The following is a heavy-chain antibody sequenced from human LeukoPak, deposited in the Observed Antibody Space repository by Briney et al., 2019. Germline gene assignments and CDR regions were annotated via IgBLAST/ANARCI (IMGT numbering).Heavy chain of an antibody. V-gene: IGHV4-59*08. D-gene: IGHD2-15*01. CDR2: FSYSGSI. CDR3: ARHMVVVVSDYKAENAFDI. J-gene: IGHJ3*02. Sequence: SETLSLTCTVSGDSISSYYWSWIRQPPGKGLEWIGYFSYSGSINYNPSLKSRVTISVDTSKNQFSLKLSSVTAADTAVYYCARHMVVVVSDYKAENAFDIWGQGTMVTVSS. CDR1: GDSISSYY.